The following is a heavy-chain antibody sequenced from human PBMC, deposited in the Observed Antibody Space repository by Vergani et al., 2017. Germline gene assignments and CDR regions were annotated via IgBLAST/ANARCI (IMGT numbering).Heavy chain of an antibody. V-gene: IGHV4-59*01. Sequence: QVQLQESGPGLVKPSETLSLTCTVSGGSISSYYWSWIRQPPGKGLEWIGYIYYSGSTNYNPSLKSRVTISVDTSKNQFSLNLSSVTAADTAVYYCARDSPWYFDLWGRGTLVTVSS. CDR2: IYYSGST. CDR3: ARDSPWYFDL. J-gene: IGHJ2*01. CDR1: GGSISSYY.